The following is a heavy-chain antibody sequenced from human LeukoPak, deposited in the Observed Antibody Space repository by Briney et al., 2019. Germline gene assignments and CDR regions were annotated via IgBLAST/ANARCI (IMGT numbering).Heavy chain of an antibody. CDR2: IIPIFGTA. J-gene: IGHJ5*02. CDR3: ARDNYAGANWFDP. V-gene: IGHV1-69*05. Sequence: SVKVSCKASGGTFSSYAISWVRQAPGQGLEWMGVIIPIFGTANYAQKFQGRVTITTDESTSTAYMELSSLRSEDTAVYYCARDNYAGANWFDPWGQGTLVTVSS. CDR1: GGTFSSYA. D-gene: IGHD1-7*01.